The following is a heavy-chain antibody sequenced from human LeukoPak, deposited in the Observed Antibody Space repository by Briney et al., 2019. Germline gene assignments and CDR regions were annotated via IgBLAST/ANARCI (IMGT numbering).Heavy chain of an antibody. D-gene: IGHD2-2*01. Sequence: SVTVSCKASGYTFTAHYIHWVRQAPGQGLEWMGGIIPIFGTANYAQKFQGRVTITADESTSTAYMELSSLRSEDTAVYYCAGRYCSSTSCSTDYFDYWGQGTLVTVSS. V-gene: IGHV1-69*13. CDR3: AGRYCSSTSCSTDYFDY. CDR1: GYTFTAHY. CDR2: IIPIFGTA. J-gene: IGHJ4*02.